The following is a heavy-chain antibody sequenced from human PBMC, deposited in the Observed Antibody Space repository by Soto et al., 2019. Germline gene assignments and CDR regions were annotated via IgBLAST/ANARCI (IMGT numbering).Heavy chain of an antibody. Sequence: PSETLSLTCTVSGGSISSSSYYWGWIRQPPGKGLEWIGSIYYSGSTYYNPSLKSRVTISVDTSKNQFSLKLSSVTAADTAVYYCARPPFGSGSYYNDYWYFDLWGRGTLVTVSS. CDR2: IYYSGST. J-gene: IGHJ2*01. CDR3: ARPPFGSGSYYNDYWYFDL. CDR1: GGSISSSSYY. D-gene: IGHD3-10*01. V-gene: IGHV4-39*01.